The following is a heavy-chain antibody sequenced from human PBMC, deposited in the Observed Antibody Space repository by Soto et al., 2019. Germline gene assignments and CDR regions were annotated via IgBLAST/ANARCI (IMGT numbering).Heavy chain of an antibody. CDR1: GFTFDDYA. D-gene: IGHD2-8*01. CDR3: ATKARYCTNGVCYNLCSGGSCDDAFDI. V-gene: IGHV3-9*01. Sequence: PGGSLRLSCAASGFTFDDYAMHWVRQAPGKGLEWVSGISWNSGSIGYADSVKGRFTISRDNAKNSLYLQMNSLRAEDTALYYCATKARYCTNGVCYNLCSGGSCDDAFDIWGQGTMVTVSS. CDR2: ISWNSGSI. J-gene: IGHJ3*02.